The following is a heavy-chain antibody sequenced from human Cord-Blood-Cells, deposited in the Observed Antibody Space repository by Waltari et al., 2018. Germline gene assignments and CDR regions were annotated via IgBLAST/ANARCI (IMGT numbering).Heavy chain of an antibody. CDR2: INHSGST. Sequence: QVQLQQWGAGLLKPSETLSLTCAVYGGSFSGYYWSWIRQPPGKGLEWIGEINHSGSTNYNPSLKSRVTISVDTSKNQFALMLSSVTAADTAGYYCARGQLGRPGYWGQGTLVTVSS. J-gene: IGHJ4*02. V-gene: IGHV4-34*01. CDR3: ARGQLGRPGY. D-gene: IGHD1-1*01. CDR1: GGSFSGYY.